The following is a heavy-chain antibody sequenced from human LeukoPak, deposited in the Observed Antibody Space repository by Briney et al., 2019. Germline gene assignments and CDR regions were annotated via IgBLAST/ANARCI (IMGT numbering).Heavy chain of an antibody. J-gene: IGHJ4*02. D-gene: IGHD5-12*01. Sequence: ASVNVSCKASGYTFTGYYMHWVRQAPGQGLEWMGWINPDNGGTNYAQKFQGRVTMTRDMSISTAYMELSRLRSDDTAVYYCARDPSIIGYDYLYYFDYWGQGTLVTVSS. CDR1: GYTFTGYY. CDR3: ARDPSIIGYDYLYYFDY. V-gene: IGHV1-2*02. CDR2: INPDNGGT.